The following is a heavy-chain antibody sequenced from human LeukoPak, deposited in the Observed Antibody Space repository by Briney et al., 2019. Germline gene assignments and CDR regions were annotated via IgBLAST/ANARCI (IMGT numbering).Heavy chain of an antibody. D-gene: IGHD3-22*01. CDR3: ARGGDYYDSSGYYVFDY. J-gene: IGHJ4*02. CDR2: IYHSGST. CDR1: GDSIISSNW. Sequence: SETLSLTCTVSGDSIISSNWWTWVRQPPGKGLEWIGEIYHSGSTYYNPSLKSRVTISVDRSKDQFSLKLSSVTAADTAVYYCARGGDYYDSSGYYVFDYWGQGTLVTVSS. V-gene: IGHV4-4*02.